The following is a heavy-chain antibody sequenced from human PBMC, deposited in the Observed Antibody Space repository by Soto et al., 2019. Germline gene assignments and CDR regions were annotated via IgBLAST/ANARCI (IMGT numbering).Heavy chain of an antibody. V-gene: IGHV4-30-4*01. CDR3: AREYPAQYYDYVWGSYRLPNDAFDI. Sequence: QVQLQESGPGLVKPSQTLSLTCTVSGGSISSGDYYWSWIRQPPGKGLEWIGYIYYSGSTYYNPSLKSRVTISVDTSQNQFSLKLSSVTAADPAVYYCAREYPAQYYDYVWGSYRLPNDAFDIWGQGTMVTVSS. D-gene: IGHD3-16*02. CDR2: IYYSGST. J-gene: IGHJ3*02. CDR1: GGSISSGDYY.